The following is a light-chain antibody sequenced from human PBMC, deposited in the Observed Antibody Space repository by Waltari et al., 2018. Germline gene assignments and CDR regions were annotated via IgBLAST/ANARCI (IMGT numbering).Light chain of an antibody. V-gene: IGLV3-25*03. CDR2: KDK. CDR3: QSADSSGTYKV. J-gene: IGLJ1*01. Sequence: SYELTQPPSVSVAPGQTARITCSGTALPKQYAYWYQQKPGQAPVLVIYKDKERPSGIPERFSGSSSGTTVTLTISGVQAEDEADYYCQSADSSGTYKVFGTGTKVTVL. CDR1: ALPKQY.